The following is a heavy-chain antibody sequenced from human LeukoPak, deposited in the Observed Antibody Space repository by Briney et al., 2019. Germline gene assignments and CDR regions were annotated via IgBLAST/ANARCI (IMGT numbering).Heavy chain of an antibody. D-gene: IGHD3-22*01. CDR3: AILVNYYDSSGYYGLGWFDP. CDR1: GGSISSYY. J-gene: IGHJ5*02. Sequence: SETLSLTCTVSGGSISSYYWSWIRQPPGKGLEWIGYIYYSGSTNYNPSLKSRVTISVDTSKNQFSLKLSSVTAADTAVYYCAILVNYYDSSGYYGLGWFDPWGQGTLVTVSS. CDR2: IYYSGST. V-gene: IGHV4-59*01.